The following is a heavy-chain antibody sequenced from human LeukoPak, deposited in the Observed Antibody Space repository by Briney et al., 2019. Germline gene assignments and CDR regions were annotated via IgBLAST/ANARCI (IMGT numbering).Heavy chain of an antibody. J-gene: IGHJ4*02. CDR1: GFTFSSYS. D-gene: IGHD3-22*01. Sequence: GGSLRLSCAASGFTFSSYSMNWVRQAPGRGLEWVSYISSSSSTIYYADSVKGRFTISRDNAKNSLYLQMNSLRAEDTAVYYCARGSGYYSYYFDYGGQGTLVTVSS. CDR3: ARGSGYYSYYFDY. CDR2: ISSSSSTI. V-gene: IGHV3-48*04.